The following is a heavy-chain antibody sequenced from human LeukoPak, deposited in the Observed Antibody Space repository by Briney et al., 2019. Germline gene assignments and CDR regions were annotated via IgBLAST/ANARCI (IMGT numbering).Heavy chain of an antibody. CDR1: GFTFSDYY. Sequence: PGGSLRLSCAASGFTFSDYYMSWIRQAPGKGLEWVSYITSSGSTIYYGDSVKGRFTISRDNAKNSLYLQMNSLRAEDTAVYYCVRREGAYSSSWDWFDPWGQGTLVTVSS. CDR2: ITSSGSTI. V-gene: IGHV3-11*04. D-gene: IGHD6-13*01. J-gene: IGHJ5*02. CDR3: VRREGAYSSSWDWFDP.